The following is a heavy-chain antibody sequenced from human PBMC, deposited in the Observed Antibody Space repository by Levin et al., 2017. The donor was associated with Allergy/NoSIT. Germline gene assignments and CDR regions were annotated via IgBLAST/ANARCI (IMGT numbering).Heavy chain of an antibody. D-gene: IGHD5-18*01. J-gene: IGHJ6*02. CDR3: ARPRRAMDSYYYYGMDV. CDR2: IYSGGST. V-gene: IGHV3-53*01. Sequence: GGSLRLSCAASGFTVSSNYMSWVRQAPGKGLEWVSVIYSGGSTYYADSVKGRFTISRDNSKNTLYLQMNSLRAEDTAVYYCARPRRAMDSYYYYGMDVWGQGTTVTVSS. CDR1: GFTVSSNY.